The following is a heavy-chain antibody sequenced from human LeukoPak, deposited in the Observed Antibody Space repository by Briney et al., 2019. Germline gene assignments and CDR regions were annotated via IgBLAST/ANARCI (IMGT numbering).Heavy chain of an antibody. D-gene: IGHD2-15*01. CDR2: ISVDNGNT. V-gene: IGHV1-18*01. J-gene: IGHJ2*01. CDR3: ARCDHFEVAATRDWYFSL. Sequence: GASVKVSCKASGYTFKKYGISWVRQAPGQGLEWMGWISVDNGNTKYAQKFQGRVTMTRDMSTSTVYMELSSLRSEDTAVYYCARCDHFEVAATRDWYFSLWGRGTLVTVSS. CDR1: GYTFKKYG.